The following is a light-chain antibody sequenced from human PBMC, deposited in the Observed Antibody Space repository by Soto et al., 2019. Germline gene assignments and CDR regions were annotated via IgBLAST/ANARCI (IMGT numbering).Light chain of an antibody. CDR1: SSNIGNNY. V-gene: IGLV1-51*01. CDR3: GTWDSSLSVYV. CDR2: DNN. Sequence: QSVLTQPPSVSAAPGQKVTISCSGSSSNIGNNYVYWYQQLPGTAPKLLIYDNNKRPSGIPDRFSGSKSGTSATLGITGLQTGDEADYYCGTWDSSLSVYVFGPGTKLTVL. J-gene: IGLJ1*01.